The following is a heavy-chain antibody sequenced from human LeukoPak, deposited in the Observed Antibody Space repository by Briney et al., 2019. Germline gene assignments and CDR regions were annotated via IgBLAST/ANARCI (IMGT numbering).Heavy chain of an antibody. V-gene: IGHV4-31*03. J-gene: IGHJ5*02. CDR1: GGSISSSSYY. Sequence: SETLSLTCTVSGGSISSSSYYWGWIRQPPGKGLEWIGYIYYSGSTYYNPSLKSRVTISVDTSKNQFSLKLSSVTAADTAVYYCARDGWVAAAGTGWFDPWGQGTLVTVSS. D-gene: IGHD6-13*01. CDR3: ARDGWVAAAGTGWFDP. CDR2: IYYSGST.